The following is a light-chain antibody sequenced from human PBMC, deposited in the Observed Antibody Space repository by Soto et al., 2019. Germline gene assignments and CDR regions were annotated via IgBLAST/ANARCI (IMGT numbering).Light chain of an antibody. CDR1: QGLFNGY. CDR2: DAY. V-gene: IGKV3-20*01. CDR3: HQYERPPLA. J-gene: IGKJ2*01. Sequence: EIVLTQSPGTLSLFPGDRATLSCRASQGLFNGYLAWFQQKPGQAPRLLIYDAYSRAACVPDRVTGGGSGTDFNLPITGLQRGDFALEFCHQYERPPLAFGQGTQLEIK.